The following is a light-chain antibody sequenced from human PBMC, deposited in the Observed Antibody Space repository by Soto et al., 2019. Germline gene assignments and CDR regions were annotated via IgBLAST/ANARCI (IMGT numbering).Light chain of an antibody. J-gene: IGKJ5*01. CDR2: DAS. Sequence: DIVMTQSPLSLPVTPGEPATLSCRASQSVSSNLAWYQHRPGQAPRVLIYDASHRATGIPARFRGSGSGTDFTLTISSLEPEDAGIYYGQQRSHWPPITFGQGTRLEIK. CDR3: QQRSHWPPIT. V-gene: IGKV3-11*01. CDR1: QSVSSN.